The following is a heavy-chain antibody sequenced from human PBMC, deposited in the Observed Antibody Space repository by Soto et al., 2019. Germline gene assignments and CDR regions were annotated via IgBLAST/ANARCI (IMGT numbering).Heavy chain of an antibody. CDR1: AFTLNTYA. V-gene: IGHV3-23*01. D-gene: IGHD1-26*01. CDR3: AKSGGASPYYFDY. CDR2: ISVSGGGT. Sequence: EVQLLESGGGLVQPGGSLRLSCAASAFTLNTYAMGWVRQAPGKGLEWVSAISVSGGGTYYADSVKGRFTISRDTSKNTLYLQMNSQRADDTAVYYCAKSGGASPYYFDYWGRGTLVTVSS. J-gene: IGHJ4*02.